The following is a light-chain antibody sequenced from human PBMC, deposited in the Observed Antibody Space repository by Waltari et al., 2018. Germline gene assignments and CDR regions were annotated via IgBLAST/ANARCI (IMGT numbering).Light chain of an antibody. V-gene: IGLV2-14*03. CDR1: SSDIGAYHY. J-gene: IGLJ2*01. Sequence: QSALTQPASVSGSPGQSITVSCTGTSSDIGAYHYVSWYQQQPGKAPRRIIYNVNSRPSGVSRRFSGSKSDNTASLTISGLQAEDEADYYCASYTKASTLIFGGGTRLTVL. CDR2: NVN. CDR3: ASYTKASTLI.